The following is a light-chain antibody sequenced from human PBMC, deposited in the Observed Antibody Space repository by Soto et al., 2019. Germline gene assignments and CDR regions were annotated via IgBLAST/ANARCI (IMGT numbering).Light chain of an antibody. CDR3: PKCGSSRT. J-gene: IGKJ1*01. CDR1: QSVISSY. Sequence: EIFMTQSPRTLSLSPGETATLSCRVSQSVISSYLTCYHQKPGQAPRLLIYCASRSAAGIRDRCSGSGSGTDITLSIMRLEPVDSALYYCPKCGSSRTFGQGTKVEIK. CDR2: CAS. V-gene: IGKV3-20*01.